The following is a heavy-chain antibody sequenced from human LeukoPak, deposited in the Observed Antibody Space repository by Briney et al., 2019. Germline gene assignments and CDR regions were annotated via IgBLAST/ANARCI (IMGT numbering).Heavy chain of an antibody. J-gene: IGHJ4*02. CDR1: GFTFSSYS. V-gene: IGHV3-23*01. D-gene: IGHD3-10*01. CDR2: ISGSGGST. Sequence: GGSLRLSCAASGFTFSSYSMNWVRQAPGKGLEWVSAISGSGGSTYYADSVKGRFTISRDNSKNTLYLQMNSLRAEDTAVYYCAKGQLLWFGELFPLFDYWGQGTLVTVSS. CDR3: AKGQLLWFGELFPLFDY.